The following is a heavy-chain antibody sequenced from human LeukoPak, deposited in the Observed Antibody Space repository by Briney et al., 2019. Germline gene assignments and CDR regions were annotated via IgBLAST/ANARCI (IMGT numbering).Heavy chain of an antibody. Sequence: GRSLRLSCAASGFTFSSYSMNWVRQAPGKGLEWVSSISSSSSYIYYADSVKGRFTISRDNAKNSLYLQMNSLRAEDTAVYYCARGGYSYGSANDYWGQGTLVTVSS. J-gene: IGHJ4*02. CDR1: GFTFSSYS. V-gene: IGHV3-21*01. D-gene: IGHD5-18*01. CDR2: ISSSSSYI. CDR3: ARGGYSYGSANDY.